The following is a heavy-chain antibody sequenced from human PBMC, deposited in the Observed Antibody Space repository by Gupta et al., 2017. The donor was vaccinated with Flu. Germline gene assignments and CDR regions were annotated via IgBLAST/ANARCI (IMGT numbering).Heavy chain of an antibody. CDR3: AIDFFGVVGATGYAFDI. J-gene: IGHJ3*02. Sequence: QVQLVQSGAEVKKPGASVKVSCKASGYPFTGYYLHSVRQAPGQGLEWMGWINPNSGGTNYAQKFQGWVTMTRDTSISTAYMELSRLRSDDTAVYYCAIDFFGVVGATGYAFDIWGQGTMVTVSS. CDR1: GYPFTGYY. CDR2: INPNSGGT. D-gene: IGHD1-26*01. V-gene: IGHV1-2*04.